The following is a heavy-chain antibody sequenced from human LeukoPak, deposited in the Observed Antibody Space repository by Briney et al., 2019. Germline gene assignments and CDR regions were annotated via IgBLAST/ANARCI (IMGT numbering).Heavy chain of an antibody. CDR3: AKAVYCSSTSCYRAFDI. Sequence: PGRSLRLSCAASGFTFDDYAMHWVRQAPGKGLEWVSGISWNSGSIGYADSVKGRFTISRDNAKNSLYLQMNSLRAEDTALYYCAKAVYCSSTSCYRAFDIWGQGTMVTVSS. D-gene: IGHD2-2*01. CDR2: ISWNSGSI. J-gene: IGHJ3*02. V-gene: IGHV3-9*01. CDR1: GFTFDDYA.